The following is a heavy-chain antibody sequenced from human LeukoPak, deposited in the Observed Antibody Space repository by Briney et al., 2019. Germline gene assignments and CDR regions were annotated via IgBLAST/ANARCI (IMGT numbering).Heavy chain of an antibody. CDR1: GGSLNPYS. V-gene: IGHV4-59*01. D-gene: IGHD3-22*01. Sequence: SETLSLTCTVSGGSLNPYSWSWIRQPPGKGLEWIGFIYYSGSTNYTPSLKGRVTISVDTSKNHFSLKLSSVTAADTAVYYCARNLIVVFNDAFDIWGQGTMVTVSS. CDR3: ARNLIVVFNDAFDI. J-gene: IGHJ3*02. CDR2: IYYSGST.